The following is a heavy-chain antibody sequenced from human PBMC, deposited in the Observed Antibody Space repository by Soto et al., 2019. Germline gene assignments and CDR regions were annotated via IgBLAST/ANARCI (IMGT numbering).Heavy chain of an antibody. D-gene: IGHD6-19*01. CDR2: IYYSGST. J-gene: IGHJ4*02. Sequence: SETLSLTCTVSGGSVNSARYYWSWIRQPPGKGLEWIAYIYYSGSTKYNSSLKSRVTISVDTSKNQFSLKLTSVTAAETAVCYCARVGVAVTGIDYWGPGTLLTVSS. CDR1: GGSVNSARYY. CDR3: ARVGVAVTGIDY. V-gene: IGHV4-61*01.